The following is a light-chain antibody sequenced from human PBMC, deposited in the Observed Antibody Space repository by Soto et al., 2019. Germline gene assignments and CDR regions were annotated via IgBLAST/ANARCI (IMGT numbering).Light chain of an antibody. CDR1: SANIGNNY. CDR2: GNN. Sequence: QSVLTQPPSASGTPGQRVTISCSGRSANIGNNYVCWYQQLPGTAPKLLIYGNNQRPSGVPDRFSGSKSGTSASLAISGLRYEDEADYYCVSWDDSLSGLVFGTGTKVTVL. J-gene: IGLJ1*01. CDR3: VSWDDSLSGLV. V-gene: IGLV1-47*02.